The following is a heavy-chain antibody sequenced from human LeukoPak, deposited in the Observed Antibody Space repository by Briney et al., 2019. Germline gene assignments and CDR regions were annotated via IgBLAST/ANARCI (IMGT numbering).Heavy chain of an antibody. V-gene: IGHV3-74*01. Sequence: GGSLRLSCAASGFTFSRYWMHWVRQAPGKGLVWVAQINGDGSDTSYADSMKGRLTISRDNAKNTLYLHINSLRAEDTAVFHCVRGAYYFYGMDVWGQGTTVTASS. CDR2: INGDGSDT. D-gene: IGHD3-16*01. J-gene: IGHJ6*02. CDR1: GFTFSRYW. CDR3: VRGAYYFYGMDV.